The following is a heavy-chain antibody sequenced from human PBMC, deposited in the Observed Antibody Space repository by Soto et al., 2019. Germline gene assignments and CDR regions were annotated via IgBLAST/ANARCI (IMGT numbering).Heavy chain of an antibody. J-gene: IGHJ4*02. D-gene: IGHD3-10*01. CDR1: GGSISSYY. Sequence: QVQLQESGPGLVKPSETLSLTCTVSGGSISSYYWSWIRQPPGKGLEWIGYIYYSGSTNYNPSLKSRVTISVDTSKNQFSLKLSSVTAADTAVYYCARVMPAFVPGSYYNVPFDYWGQGTLVTVSS. CDR2: IYYSGST. CDR3: ARVMPAFVPGSYYNVPFDY. V-gene: IGHV4-59*01.